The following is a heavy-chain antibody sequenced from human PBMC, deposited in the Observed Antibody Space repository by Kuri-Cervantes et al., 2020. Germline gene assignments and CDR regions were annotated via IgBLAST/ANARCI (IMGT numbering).Heavy chain of an antibody. J-gene: IGHJ4*02. V-gene: IGHV3-49*04. CDR2: IKSDSYGGTT. D-gene: IGHD1-14*01. CDR3: TRNRSTPFDY. Sequence: GESLKISCAASGFTFSNYWMTWVRQAPGKGLEWVAFIKSDSYGGTTEYAASVKGRFTISRDDSKSIAYLQMSTLKIDDTAVYYCTRNRSTPFDYWGQGTLVTVSS. CDR1: GFTFSNYW.